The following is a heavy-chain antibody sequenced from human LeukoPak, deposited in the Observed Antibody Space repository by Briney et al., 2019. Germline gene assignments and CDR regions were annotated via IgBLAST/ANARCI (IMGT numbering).Heavy chain of an antibody. D-gene: IGHD5-24*01. CDR2: IHHSVST. CDR3: ARLRDGYTWDY. CDR1: GYSISSGYY. J-gene: IGHJ4*02. Sequence: PSETLSLTCTVSGYSISSGYYWGWIRQPPGKGLEWIGSIHHSVSTHKNPSLKSRVAVSVDTSKKQFSLKLSSVTAADTAVYYCARLRDGYTWDYWGQGTLVTVSS. V-gene: IGHV4-38-2*02.